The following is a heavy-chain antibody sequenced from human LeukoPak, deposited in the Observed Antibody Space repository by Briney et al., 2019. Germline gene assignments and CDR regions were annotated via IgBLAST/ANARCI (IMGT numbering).Heavy chain of an antibody. D-gene: IGHD3-3*01. CDR1: GFTFSSYW. Sequence: PGGSLRLSCAASGFTFSSYWMSWVRQAPGKGLEWVANIKQDGSEKYYVDSVKGRFTISRDNAKNSLYLQMNSLRAEDTAVYYCARAEGHYDFWSGYHNWFDPWGQGTLVTVSS. J-gene: IGHJ5*02. CDR2: IKQDGSEK. CDR3: ARAEGHYDFWSGYHNWFDP. V-gene: IGHV3-7*01.